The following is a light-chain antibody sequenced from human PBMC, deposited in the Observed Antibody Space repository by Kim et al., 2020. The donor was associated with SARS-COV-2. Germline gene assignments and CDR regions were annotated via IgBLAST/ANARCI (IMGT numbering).Light chain of an antibody. Sequence: SYELTQPPSISVSPGQTVTLTCSGDKLGEKYSCWYQQKSGQSPILIIYQDFKRPSGIPERFSGSNFGNTATLTISGTQTVDEADYCCQAWDSGTVVFGGGTQLTVL. J-gene: IGLJ2*01. CDR1: KLGEKY. V-gene: IGLV3-1*01. CDR2: QDF. CDR3: QAWDSGTVV.